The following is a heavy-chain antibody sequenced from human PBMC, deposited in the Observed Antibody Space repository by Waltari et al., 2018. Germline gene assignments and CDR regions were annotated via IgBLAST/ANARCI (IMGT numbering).Heavy chain of an antibody. CDR3: AKRYGDCSGGSCYSIYYYYMDV. CDR1: GFTFSSYA. Sequence: EVQLVESGGGLVQPGGSLRLSCAASGFTFSSYAMSWVRQAPGKGLEGVSAISGSGGSTYYADSVKGRFTISRDISKNTLYLQMNSLRAEDTAVYYCAKRYGDCSGGSCYSIYYYYMDVWGKGTTVTVSS. D-gene: IGHD2-15*01. CDR2: ISGSGGST. V-gene: IGHV3-23*04. J-gene: IGHJ6*03.